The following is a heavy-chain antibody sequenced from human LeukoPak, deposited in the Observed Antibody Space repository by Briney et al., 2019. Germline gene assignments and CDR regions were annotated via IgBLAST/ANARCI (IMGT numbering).Heavy chain of an antibody. CDR3: ARDYYGSGSYYPGAYYYYGMDV. Sequence: GGSLRLSCAASGFTFSSYAMNWVRQAPGKGLEWVSVIYSGGSTYYADSVKGRFTISRDNSKNTLYLQMNSLRAEDTAVYYCARDYYGSGSYYPGAYYYYGMDVWGQGTTVTVSS. D-gene: IGHD3-10*01. J-gene: IGHJ6*02. CDR1: GFTFSSYA. V-gene: IGHV3-66*01. CDR2: IYSGGST.